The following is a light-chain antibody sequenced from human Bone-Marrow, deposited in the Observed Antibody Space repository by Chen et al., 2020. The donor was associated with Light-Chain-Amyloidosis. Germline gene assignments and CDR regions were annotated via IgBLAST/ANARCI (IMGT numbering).Light chain of an antibody. Sequence: EIVFTQSPGTLSLSPGEGANLSCRASQTISSNYLTWYPQKFGQAPRLLIYGSSSRATGIPDRFTGSGSGTDFTLTINRLEPEDFAMYYCQQYGTSPLTFGGGTKVEIK. CDR2: GSS. J-gene: IGKJ4*01. V-gene: IGKV3-20*01. CDR1: QTISSNY. CDR3: QQYGTSPLT.